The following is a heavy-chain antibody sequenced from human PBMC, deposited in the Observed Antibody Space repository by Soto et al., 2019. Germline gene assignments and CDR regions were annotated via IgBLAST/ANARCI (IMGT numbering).Heavy chain of an antibody. D-gene: IGHD3-3*01. CDR1: GYSFTSYW. CDR3: ARLGFNYDFWMGYYNVPHYSGIDV. J-gene: IGHJ6*02. Sequence: PGESLKISCKGSGYSFTSYWIGWVRQMPGKGLERMGIIYPGDSDTRYSPSFQGQVTISADKSINSVYLQWSSLKASDTATYYCARLGFNYDFWMGYYNVPHYSGIDVWGQGTTVTVSS. CDR2: IYPGDSDT. V-gene: IGHV5-51*01.